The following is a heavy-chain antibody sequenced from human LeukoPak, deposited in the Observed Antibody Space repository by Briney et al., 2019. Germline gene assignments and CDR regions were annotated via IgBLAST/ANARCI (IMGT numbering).Heavy chain of an antibody. CDR3: ARGAEAETSPLDF. D-gene: IGHD6-13*01. CDR1: GYIYSDYY. V-gene: IGHV1-2*02. J-gene: IGHJ4*02. CDR2: INPKSGAA. Sequence: ASVKVSCKASGYIYSDYYMHWVRQAPGQGLERVGWINPKSGAADYAQQFRGRVTMTRDTSINTDYMEMKRVTSDDTAVYYCARGAEAETSPLDFWGQGTLVIVS.